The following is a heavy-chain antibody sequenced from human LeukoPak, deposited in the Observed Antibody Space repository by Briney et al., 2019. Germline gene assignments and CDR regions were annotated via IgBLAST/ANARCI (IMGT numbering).Heavy chain of an antibody. CDR1: GFTFSDYY. CDR2: ISYDGSNK. V-gene: IGHV3-30-3*01. Sequence: GGSLRLSCAASGFTFSDYYMNWIRQAPGKGLEWVAVISYDGSNKYYADSVKGRFTISRDNSKNTLYLQMNSLRAEDTAVYYCARSLEYSSSCGYWGQGTLVTVSS. CDR3: ARSLEYSSSCGY. J-gene: IGHJ4*02. D-gene: IGHD6-13*01.